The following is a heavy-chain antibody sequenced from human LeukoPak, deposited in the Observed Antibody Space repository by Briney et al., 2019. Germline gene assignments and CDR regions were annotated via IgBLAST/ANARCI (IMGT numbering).Heavy chain of an antibody. J-gene: IGHJ5*02. CDR3: AREWGPNYIQGWFDP. CDR1: GYTFSDFY. Sequence: ASVKVSCKTSGYTFSDFYIHWVRQAPGQGLEWMGWINPKTGGITYSQKFKGRVTMTRDTSLNTAHMEVTGLTFGDTAVYYCAREWGPNYIQGWFDPWGQGTLVSVSS. CDR2: INPKTGGI. D-gene: IGHD3-16*01. V-gene: IGHV1-2*02.